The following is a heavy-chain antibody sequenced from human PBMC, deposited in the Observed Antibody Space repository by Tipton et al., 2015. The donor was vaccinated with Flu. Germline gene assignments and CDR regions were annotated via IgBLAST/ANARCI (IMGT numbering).Heavy chain of an antibody. CDR1: GFTFSSYG. V-gene: IGHV3-30*02. Sequence: QVQLVQSGGGVVQPGGSLRLSCAASGFTFSSYGMHWVRQAPGKGLEWVAFIRYDGSNKYYADSVKGRFTISRDNSKNTLYLQMNSLRTEDTAIYYCAREMVSGFSYGLSGVWGLGTLVTLSS. CDR3: AREMVSGFSYGLSGV. D-gene: IGHD5-18*01. J-gene: IGHJ4*02. CDR2: IRYDGSNK.